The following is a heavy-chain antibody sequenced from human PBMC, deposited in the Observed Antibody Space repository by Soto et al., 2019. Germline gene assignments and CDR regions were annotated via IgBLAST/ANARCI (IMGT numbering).Heavy chain of an antibody. CDR1: GGSITSYY. V-gene: IGHV4-59*12. D-gene: IGHD3-10*01. Sequence: ASETLSLTCSVSGGSITSYYLSCIRQPPGKGLEWIGTFYYSGSTNYNPSLKSRVTISVDTSKNQFSLKLNSVTAADTAVYYCARALYGSGVLDVWGQGTTVTVYS. CDR3: ARALYGSGVLDV. J-gene: IGHJ6*02. CDR2: FYYSGST.